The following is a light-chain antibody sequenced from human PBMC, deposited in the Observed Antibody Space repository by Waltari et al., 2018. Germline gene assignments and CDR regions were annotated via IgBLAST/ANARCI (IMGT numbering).Light chain of an antibody. V-gene: IGLV2-14*01. CDR2: EVT. Sequence: QSALTQPASVSGSPGQSITISCTGTSSDVGGYNYVSWYQQHPGKVPKLMIYEVTNRPSGVSDRFCGSKSGNTASLTISGLQAEDEADYYCSSYRSSTTLKYVFGTGTKVTVL. CDR3: SSYRSSTTLKYV. J-gene: IGLJ1*01. CDR1: SSDVGGYNY.